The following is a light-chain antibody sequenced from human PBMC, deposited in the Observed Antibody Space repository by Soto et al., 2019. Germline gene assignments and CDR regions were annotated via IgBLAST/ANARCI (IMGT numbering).Light chain of an antibody. Sequence: DILITQSPLSLPVTPGEPASISCSSSQSLLHSNGYNYLDWYLQKPGQSPQLLIYLGSNRSSGVPDRFSGSGSGTDFTLKISRVEAEDVGVYYCMQALQTPWTFGQGTKVDI. CDR1: QSLLHSNGYNY. J-gene: IGKJ1*01. CDR2: LGS. CDR3: MQALQTPWT. V-gene: IGKV2-28*01.